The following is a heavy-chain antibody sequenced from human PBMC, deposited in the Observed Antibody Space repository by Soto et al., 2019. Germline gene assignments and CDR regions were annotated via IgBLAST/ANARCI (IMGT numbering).Heavy chain of an antibody. V-gene: IGHV1-69*06. CDR1: GGTFSSYA. CDR2: IIPIFGTA. J-gene: IGHJ6*02. CDR3: ARDSVDSYGRYYYYYGMDV. D-gene: IGHD5-18*01. Sequence: QVQLVQSGAEVKKPGSSVKVSCKASGGTFSSYAISWVRQAPGQGLEWMGGIIPIFGTANYAQKFQGRVTITADKSTSTAYMELSSLRSEDTAVYYCARDSVDSYGRYYYYYGMDVWGQGTTVTVSS.